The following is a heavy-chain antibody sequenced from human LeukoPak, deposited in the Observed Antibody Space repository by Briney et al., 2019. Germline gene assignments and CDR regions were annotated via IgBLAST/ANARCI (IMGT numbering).Heavy chain of an antibody. D-gene: IGHD3-22*01. CDR3: ARVLLYYDSSGYMTNAPSSFDY. CDR2: IYYSGST. V-gene: IGHV4-39*07. Sequence: SETLSLTCTVSGGSISSSSYYWGWIRQPPGKGLEWIGSIYYSGSTYYNPSLKGRVTISVDTSKNQFSLKLSSVTAADTAVYYCARVLLYYDSSGYMTNAPSSFDYSGQGTLVSVSS. CDR1: GGSISSSSYY. J-gene: IGHJ4*02.